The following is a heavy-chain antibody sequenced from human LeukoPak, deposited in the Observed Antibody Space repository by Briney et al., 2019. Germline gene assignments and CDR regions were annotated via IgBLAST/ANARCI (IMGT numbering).Heavy chain of an antibody. J-gene: IGHJ6*03. D-gene: IGHD2-2*01. V-gene: IGHV1-18*01. CDR1: GYTFTSYG. CDR2: ISAYNGNT. Sequence: ASVKVSCKASGYTFTSYGISWVRQAPGQGLEWMGWISAYNGNTNYAQKLQGRVTMTTDTSTSTAYMELRSLRSDDTAVYYCARAVVVPAAMLHYYYMDVWGKGTTVTVS. CDR3: ARAVVVPAAMLHYYYMDV.